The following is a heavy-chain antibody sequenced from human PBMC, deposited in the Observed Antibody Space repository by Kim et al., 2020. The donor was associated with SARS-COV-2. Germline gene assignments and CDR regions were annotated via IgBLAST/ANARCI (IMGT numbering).Heavy chain of an antibody. CDR3: ARRAIITMVRGPMAALSRMDV. J-gene: IGHJ6*02. D-gene: IGHD3-10*01. CDR2: IYSGGST. Sequence: GGSLRLSCAASGFTVSSNYMSWVRQAPGKGLEWVSVIYSGGSTYYADSVKGRFTISRDNSKNTLYLQMNSLRAEDTAVYYCARRAIITMVRGPMAALSRMDVWGQGTTVTVSS. CDR1: GFTVSSNY. V-gene: IGHV3-53*01.